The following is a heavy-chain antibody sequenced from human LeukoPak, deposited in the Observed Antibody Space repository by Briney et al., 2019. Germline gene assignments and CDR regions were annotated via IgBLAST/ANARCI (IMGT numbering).Heavy chain of an antibody. CDR3: ARNLDYDFWSGMN. CDR2: ISSSSSYI. D-gene: IGHD3-3*01. CDR1: GFTFSSYS. Sequence: GGSLRLSCAASGFTFSSYSMNWVRQAPGKGLEWVSSISSSSSYIYYADSVKGRFTISRDNAKNSLYLQMNSLRAEDTAVYYCARNLDYDFWSGMNWGQGTLVTVSS. V-gene: IGHV3-21*01. J-gene: IGHJ4*02.